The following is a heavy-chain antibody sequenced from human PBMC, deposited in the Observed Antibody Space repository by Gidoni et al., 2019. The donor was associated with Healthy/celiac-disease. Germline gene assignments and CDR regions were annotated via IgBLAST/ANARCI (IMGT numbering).Heavy chain of an antibody. J-gene: IGHJ3*02. V-gene: IGHV3-13*01. Sequence: EVQLVESGGGLVQPGGSLRLSCAASGFPFSRYDMHWGRQSTGKGLEWVSAIGTAGDTYYPGSVKGRFTISRENAKNSLYLQMNSLRAGDTAVYYCARGRIAGDAFDIWGQGTMVTVSS. CDR3: ARGRIAGDAFDI. CDR2: IGTAGDT. CDR1: GFPFSRYD. D-gene: IGHD6-13*01.